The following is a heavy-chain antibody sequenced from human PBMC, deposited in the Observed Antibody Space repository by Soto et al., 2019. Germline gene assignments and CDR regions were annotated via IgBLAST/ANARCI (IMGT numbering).Heavy chain of an antibody. CDR2: ISGSGGST. J-gene: IGHJ3*02. V-gene: IGHV3-23*01. D-gene: IGHD3-3*01. CDR3: AKRYDFWSGYYSAGDAFDI. CDR1: GFTFSNYA. Sequence: GGSLRLSCAASGFTFSNYAMSWVRQAPGKGLEWVSAISGSGGSTYYADSVKGRFTISRDNSKNTLYLQMNSLRAEDTAVYYCAKRYDFWSGYYSAGDAFDIWGQGTMVTVSS.